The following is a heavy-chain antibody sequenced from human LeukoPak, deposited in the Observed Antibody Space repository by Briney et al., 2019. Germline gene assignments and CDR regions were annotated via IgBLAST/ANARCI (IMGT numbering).Heavy chain of an antibody. CDR1: GFTFDDYG. Sequence: GGSLRLSCAASGFTFDDYGMSWVRQAPGKGLEWVSGINWNGGSTGYADSVKGRFTISRDNAKNSLYLQMNSLRAEDTALYHCARGTKGTTVVTPFDYWGQGTLVTVSS. CDR3: ARGTKGTTVVTPFDY. D-gene: IGHD4-23*01. J-gene: IGHJ4*02. V-gene: IGHV3-20*01. CDR2: INWNGGST.